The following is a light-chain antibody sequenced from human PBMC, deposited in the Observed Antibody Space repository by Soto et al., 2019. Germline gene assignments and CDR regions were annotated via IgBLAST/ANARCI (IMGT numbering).Light chain of an antibody. Sequence: QSALTQPPSASGSPGQSVTISCTGTSSDVGGYNYLSWYQHRPGKAPQLIIYEVTKRPSGVPNRFFGSKSGNTASLTVSGLRAEDEAYYFCMSYAGMYTYVFGTGTKLTVL. CDR3: MSYAGMYTYV. CDR2: EVT. V-gene: IGLV2-8*01. J-gene: IGLJ1*01. CDR1: SSDVGGYNY.